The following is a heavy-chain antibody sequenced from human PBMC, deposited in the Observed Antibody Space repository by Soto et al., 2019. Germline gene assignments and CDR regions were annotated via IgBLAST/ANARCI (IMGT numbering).Heavy chain of an antibody. V-gene: IGHV1-18*01. J-gene: IGHJ5*02. CDR3: ARRNYYGSGSYSGWVWFDP. Sequence: ASVKVSCKASGYTFTSYGISWVRQAPGQGLEWMGWISAYNGNTNYAQKLQGRVTMTTDTSTSTAYMELRSLRSDDTAVYYCARRNYYGSGSYSGWVWFDPWGQGTLVTVSS. CDR1: GYTFTSYG. D-gene: IGHD3-10*01. CDR2: ISAYNGNT.